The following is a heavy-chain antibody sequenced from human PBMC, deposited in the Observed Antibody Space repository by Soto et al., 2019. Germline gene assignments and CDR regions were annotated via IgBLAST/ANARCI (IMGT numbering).Heavy chain of an antibody. CDR1: GFTFGDYA. V-gene: IGHV3-49*03. J-gene: IGHJ4*01. CDR3: TRAMYYVSWPDY. CDR2: IRSKAYGGTT. D-gene: IGHD3-22*01. Sequence: GGSLRLSCTASGFTFGDYAMSWFRQAPGKRLEWVGFIRSKAYGGTTEYAASVKGRFTISSDDSTSIAYLQMNSLKTEDTAVYYCTRAMYYVSWPDYWGHGTLVTVSS.